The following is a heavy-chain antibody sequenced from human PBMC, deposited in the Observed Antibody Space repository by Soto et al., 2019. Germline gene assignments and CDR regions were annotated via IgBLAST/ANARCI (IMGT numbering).Heavy chain of an antibody. CDR1: GYTFTSYG. Sequence: ASVKVSCKASGYTFTSYGISWVRQAPGQGLEWMGWISAYNGNTNYAQKLQGRVTMTTDTSTSTAYMELRSLRSDDTAVYYCARHAPIYCSGGSCYFDYWGQGTLVTVSS. J-gene: IGHJ4*02. V-gene: IGHV1-18*01. CDR2: ISAYNGNT. D-gene: IGHD2-15*01. CDR3: ARHAPIYCSGGSCYFDY.